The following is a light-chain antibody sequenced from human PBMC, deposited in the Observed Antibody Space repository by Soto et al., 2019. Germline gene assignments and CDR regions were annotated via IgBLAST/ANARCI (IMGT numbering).Light chain of an antibody. V-gene: IGKV3-11*01. CDR3: QQRSDWPRT. CDR1: QSVSSY. Sequence: EIVLTQSPVTLSLSPGERATLSCRASQSVSSYLAWYQQKPGQAPRLLIYDASKRATGIPARFSGSGSGTDFTLTIRSLEREDFAVYYCQQRSDWPRTFVQGTKVEIK. CDR2: DAS. J-gene: IGKJ1*01.